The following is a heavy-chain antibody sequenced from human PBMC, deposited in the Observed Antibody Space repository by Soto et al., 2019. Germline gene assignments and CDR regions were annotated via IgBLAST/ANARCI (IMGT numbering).Heavy chain of an antibody. Sequence: QPGGSLRLSCAASGFTFDDYAMHWVRQAPGKGLEWVSGISWNSGSIGYADSVKGRFTISRDNAKNSLYLQMNSLRAEDTALYYCAKDTRSVYDFWSGYNYWGQGTLVTVSS. J-gene: IGHJ4*02. V-gene: IGHV3-9*01. D-gene: IGHD3-3*01. CDR1: GFTFDDYA. CDR3: AKDTRSVYDFWSGYNY. CDR2: ISWNSGSI.